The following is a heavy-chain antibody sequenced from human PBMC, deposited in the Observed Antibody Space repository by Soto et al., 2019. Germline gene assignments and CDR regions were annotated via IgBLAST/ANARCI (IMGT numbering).Heavy chain of an antibody. J-gene: IGHJ5*02. CDR2: INAGNGNT. Sequence: ASVKGSCKASGYTFTRFAIHWVRQAPGQRLEWMGWINAGNGNTKYSQKFQGRVIITRDTSANTAYMELSSLRSEDTAVYYCARAHYDILTGSSLNWFDPWGQGTLVTVS. V-gene: IGHV1-3*01. CDR3: ARAHYDILTGSSLNWFDP. CDR1: GYTFTRFA. D-gene: IGHD3-9*01.